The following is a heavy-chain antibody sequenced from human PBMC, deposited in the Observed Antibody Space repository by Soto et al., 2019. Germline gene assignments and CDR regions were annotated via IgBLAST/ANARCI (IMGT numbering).Heavy chain of an antibody. J-gene: IGHJ5*02. CDR1: GGSFSGYY. D-gene: IGHD3-10*01. CDR3: ARGPRGMVRGITLNWFDP. V-gene: IGHV4-34*01. CDR2: INHSGST. Sequence: QVQLQQWGAGLLKPSETLSLTCAVYGGSFSGYYWSWIRQPPGKGLEWIGEINHSGSTNYNPSLKSRVTISVDTSKNQFSLKLSSVTAADTAVYYCARGPRGMVRGITLNWFDPWGQGTLVTVSS.